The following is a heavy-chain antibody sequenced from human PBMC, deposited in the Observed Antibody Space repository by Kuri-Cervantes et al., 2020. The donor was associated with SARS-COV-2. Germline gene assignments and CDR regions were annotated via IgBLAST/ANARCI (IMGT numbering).Heavy chain of an antibody. Sequence: GSLRLSCTVSGGSISSYYWSWIRQPPGKGLEWIGYIYYSGSTNYNPSLKSRVTISVDASKNQFSLKLSSVTAADTAVYYCARGGYGDYLAWGQGTLVTVSS. V-gene: IGHV4-59*01. D-gene: IGHD4-17*01. CDR3: ARGGYGDYLA. J-gene: IGHJ5*02. CDR1: GGSISSYY. CDR2: IYYSGST.